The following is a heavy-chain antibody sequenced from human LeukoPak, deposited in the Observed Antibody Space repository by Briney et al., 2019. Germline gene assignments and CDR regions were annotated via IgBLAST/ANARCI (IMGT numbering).Heavy chain of an antibody. J-gene: IGHJ3*02. Sequence: GGSLRLSCAASGFTVSSNFMSWVRQAPGKGLEWVSVMYSGGNTYYADSVKGRFIISRDNSKNTLYLQMNSLRAEDTALYYCAKSRLSGINDAFDIWGQGTMVTVSS. CDR3: AKSRLSGINDAFDI. CDR1: GFTVSSNF. V-gene: IGHV3-66*01. CDR2: MYSGGNT. D-gene: IGHD3-3*01.